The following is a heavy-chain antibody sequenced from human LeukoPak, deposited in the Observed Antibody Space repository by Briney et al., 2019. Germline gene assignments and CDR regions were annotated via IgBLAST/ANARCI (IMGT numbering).Heavy chain of an antibody. CDR3: ARGGTWGSFDY. J-gene: IGHJ4*02. V-gene: IGHV3-7*01. CDR2: IREDGSHE. CDR1: GFPFSTYW. D-gene: IGHD3-16*01. Sequence: GGSLRLSCAPPGFPFSTYWMNWVRQAPGEGLEWVAYIREDGSHENYVDSVKGRFTISRDNAKNSLSLQLNSLRAEETAVYCCARGGTWGSFDYWGQGTLVTVSS.